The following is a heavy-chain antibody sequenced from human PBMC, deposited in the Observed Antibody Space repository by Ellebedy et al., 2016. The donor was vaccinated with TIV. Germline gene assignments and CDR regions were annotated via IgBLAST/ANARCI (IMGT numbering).Heavy chain of an antibody. CDR2: VSNGGST. CDR3: AREVQPLSTKFDY. V-gene: IGHV3-64D*06. Sequence: GESLKISCLASGFIFSDYAMHWVRQAPGKGLEYLSAVSNGGSTFYADSVKGRFTISRDNSKNTLYLQMSSLRAEDTAVYYCAREVQPLSTKFDYWGQGTLVTVSS. CDR1: GFIFSDYA. D-gene: IGHD5-24*01. J-gene: IGHJ4*02.